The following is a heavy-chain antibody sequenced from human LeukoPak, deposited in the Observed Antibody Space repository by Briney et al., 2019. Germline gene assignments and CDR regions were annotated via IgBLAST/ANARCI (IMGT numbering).Heavy chain of an antibody. V-gene: IGHV4-39*01. CDR1: GGSISSSSYY. J-gene: IGHJ5*02. CDR3: AGEGVRYFDWLFTPNYNWFDP. D-gene: IGHD3-9*01. CDR2: IYYSGSP. Sequence: SETLSLTCTVSGGSISSSSYYWGWIRQPPGKGLEWIGSIYYSGSPYYNPSLKSRVTISVDTSKNQFSLKLSSVTAADTAVYYCAGEGVRYFDWLFTPNYNWFDPWGQGTLVTVSS.